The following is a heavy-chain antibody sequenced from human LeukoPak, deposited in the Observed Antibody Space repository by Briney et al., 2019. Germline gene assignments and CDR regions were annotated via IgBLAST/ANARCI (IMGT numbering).Heavy chain of an antibody. CDR2: TYYRSKWYY. CDR3: ARESTGYTS. CDR1: GDSVSSNIGA. Sequence: SQTLSLTCAISGDSVSSNIGAWNWIRQSPSRGLERLGRTYYRSKWYYDFALSVKSRITINPDTSKNHLSLQLDSVTPEDTAVYYCARESTGYTSWGQGTLVTVSS. J-gene: IGHJ5*02. D-gene: IGHD3-22*01. V-gene: IGHV6-1*01.